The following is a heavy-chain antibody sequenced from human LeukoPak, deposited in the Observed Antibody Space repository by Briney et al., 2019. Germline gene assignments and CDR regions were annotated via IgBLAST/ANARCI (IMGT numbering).Heavy chain of an antibody. Sequence: GGSLRLSCAASGFTFSSYAMHWVRQAPGKGLEWVAVISYDGSNKYYADSVKGRFTISRDNSKNTLYLQMNSLRAEDTAVYYCARDKGGVVVVAAFFDYWGQGTLVTVSS. CDR1: GFTFSSYA. J-gene: IGHJ4*02. V-gene: IGHV3-30-3*01. D-gene: IGHD2-15*01. CDR2: ISYDGSNK. CDR3: ARDKGGVVVVAAFFDY.